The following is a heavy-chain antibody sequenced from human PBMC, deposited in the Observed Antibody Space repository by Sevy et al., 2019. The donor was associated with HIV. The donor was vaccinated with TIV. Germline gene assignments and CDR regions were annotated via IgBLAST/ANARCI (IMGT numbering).Heavy chain of an antibody. D-gene: IGHD1-1*01. CDR3: ARDSTTRPRVLDY. CDR1: GGSISSYF. V-gene: IGHV4-59*01. CDR2: IYFTGNT. Sequence: SETLSLTCSVSGGSISSYFWTWGRQSPGKGLEWIGNIYFTGNTDYSPSLKSRVTLSLDTSKSQFSLTLKSVTAADTAIYFCARDSTTRPRVLDYWGQRTLVTVSS. J-gene: IGHJ4*02.